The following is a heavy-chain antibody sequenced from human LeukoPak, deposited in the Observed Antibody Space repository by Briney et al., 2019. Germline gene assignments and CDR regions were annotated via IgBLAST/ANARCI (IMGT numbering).Heavy chain of an antibody. CDR1: GYTFTVYY. CDR2: INPSSGGT. D-gene: IGHD2-15*01. V-gene: IGHV1-2*02. Sequence: ASVKVSCKASGYTFTVYYIHWVRQAPGQGLEWMGWINPSSGGTNFAQKFQGRVTMTRDTSTNTAYVELSRLRSDDSSVYYSARGYCGGTCNDDGSLDIWGQGTMVTMSS. J-gene: IGHJ3*02. CDR3: ARGYCGGTCNDDGSLDI.